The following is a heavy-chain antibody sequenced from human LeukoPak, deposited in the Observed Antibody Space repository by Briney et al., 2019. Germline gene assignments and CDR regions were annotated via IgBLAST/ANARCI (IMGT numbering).Heavy chain of an antibody. Sequence: GGSLRLSCAASGFTFDDYTMHWVRQAPGKGLEWVSTMSGSGASTNYADSVRGRFTISRDNSKNTLYLQMNSLRAEDTAIYYCARPSSGWYLFEYWGQGTLVTVSS. CDR2: MSGSGAST. CDR1: GFTFDDYT. CDR3: ARPSSGWYLFEY. V-gene: IGHV3-23*01. J-gene: IGHJ4*02. D-gene: IGHD6-19*01.